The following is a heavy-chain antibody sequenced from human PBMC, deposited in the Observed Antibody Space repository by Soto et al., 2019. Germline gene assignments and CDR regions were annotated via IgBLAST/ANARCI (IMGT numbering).Heavy chain of an antibody. CDR2: ISGSGGST. Sequence: EVQLLESGGGLVQPGGSLRLSCAASGFTFSSYAMSWVRQAPGKGLEWVSAISGSGGSTYYADSVKGRFTISRDNSKNTLYLEMNSLSAEDTAVYYCAKDSEQQLSSGYWGQGTLVTVSS. CDR3: AKDSEQQLSSGY. D-gene: IGHD6-13*01. J-gene: IGHJ4*02. CDR1: GFTFSSYA. V-gene: IGHV3-23*01.